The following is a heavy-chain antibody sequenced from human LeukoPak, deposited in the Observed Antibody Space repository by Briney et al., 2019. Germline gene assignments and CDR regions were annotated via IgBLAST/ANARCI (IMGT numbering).Heavy chain of an antibody. CDR2: IYYSGST. J-gene: IGHJ4*02. Sequence: PSETLSLTCTVSGGSISSYYWSWIRQPPGKGLEWIGYIYYSGSTNYNPSLKSRVTISVDTSKNQFSLKLSSVTAADTAVYFCARSAYGPETVDYWGQGTLVTVSS. CDR1: GGSISSYY. CDR3: ARSAYGPETVDY. D-gene: IGHD3-10*01. V-gene: IGHV4-59*01.